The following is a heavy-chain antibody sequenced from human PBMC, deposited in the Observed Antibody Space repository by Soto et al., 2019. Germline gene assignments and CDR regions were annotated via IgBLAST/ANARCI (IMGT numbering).Heavy chain of an antibody. Sequence: GGSLRLSCSASGFSFRSYAMTWVRQAPGKGLEWVACISDDADTTHDAYTVKGRFTLSRDNSKNALFLPMNSLSAAATAVYFCAKGEGCDFWSGFSHFDNWGQGILVTVSS. D-gene: IGHD3-3*01. CDR1: GFSFRSYA. J-gene: IGHJ4*02. CDR3: AKGEGCDFWSGFSHFDN. CDR2: ISDDADTT. V-gene: IGHV3-23*01.